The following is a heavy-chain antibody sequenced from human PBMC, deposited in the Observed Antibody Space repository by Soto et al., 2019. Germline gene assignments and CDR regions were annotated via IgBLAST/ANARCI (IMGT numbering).Heavy chain of an antibody. Sequence: QVQLQESGPGLVKPSGTLSLTCAVSIGPISSSNWWSWVRQPPGKGLEWIGENYHSGSTNYNPSLKSRVTISVDKSKNQFSLKLSSVTAADTAVYYCARDRAAVAGTNWFDPWGQGTLVTVSS. CDR1: IGPISSSNW. CDR3: ARDRAAVAGTNWFDP. J-gene: IGHJ5*02. CDR2: NYHSGST. V-gene: IGHV4-4*02. D-gene: IGHD6-19*01.